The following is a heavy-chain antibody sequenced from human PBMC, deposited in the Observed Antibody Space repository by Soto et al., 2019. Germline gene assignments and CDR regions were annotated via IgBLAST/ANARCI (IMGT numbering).Heavy chain of an antibody. CDR3: ARDGFGELSGMDV. V-gene: IGHV4-59*01. Sequence: SLVTLSLTSTVSGGSIGSFCCSWIRKPPGKGLEWIGYIYYSGSTNYNPSLKSRVTISVDTSKNQFSLKLSSVTAADTALYYCARDGFGELSGMDVWGQGTTVTVSS. D-gene: IGHD3-10*01. CDR1: GGSIGSFC. CDR2: IYYSGST. J-gene: IGHJ6*02.